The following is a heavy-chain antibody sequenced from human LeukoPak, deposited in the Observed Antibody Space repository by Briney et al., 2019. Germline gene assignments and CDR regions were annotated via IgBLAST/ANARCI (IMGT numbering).Heavy chain of an antibody. J-gene: IGHJ4*02. CDR3: AREGAVAVAGSIDY. D-gene: IGHD6-19*01. Sequence: GGSLRLSCAASGFTVSSNYMSWVRQAPGKGLEWVSIFYSDDSTYYADSVKGRFTISRDNSKNTLYLQMNSLRAEDTAVNYCAREGAVAVAGSIDYWGQGTLVTVSS. CDR2: FYSDDST. CDR1: GFTVSSNY. V-gene: IGHV3-66*01.